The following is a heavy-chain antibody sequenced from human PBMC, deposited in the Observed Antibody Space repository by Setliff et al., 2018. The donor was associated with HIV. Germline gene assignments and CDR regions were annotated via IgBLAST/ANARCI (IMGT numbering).Heavy chain of an antibody. J-gene: IGHJ5*02. CDR2: IYYSGST. V-gene: IGHV4-39*01. D-gene: IGHD3-3*01. CDR3: ARHDFWSGYHNWSDP. CDR1: GGSISSSSNY. Sequence: PSETLSLTCTVSGGSISSSSNYWGWIRQPPGKGLEWIGNIYYSGSTYYNPSLKSRVTISVDMSKNQFSLRLTSVTAADTAMYYCARHDFWSGYHNWSDPWGQGTLVTVSS.